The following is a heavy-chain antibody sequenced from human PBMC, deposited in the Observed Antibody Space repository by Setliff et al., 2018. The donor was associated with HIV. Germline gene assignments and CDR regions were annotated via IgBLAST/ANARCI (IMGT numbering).Heavy chain of an antibody. CDR2: IYSGGST. CDR3: ARKGNWNYPYDY. Sequence: NPSETLSLTCTVSGDSINSGNYYWSWIRQPPGKGLEWMGYIYSGGSTNYNPSLKSRVTISEDTSKNQLSLKLSSVTAADTAVYYCARKGNWNYPYDYWGQGTLVTVSS. D-gene: IGHD1-7*01. J-gene: IGHJ4*02. CDR1: GDSINSGNYY. V-gene: IGHV4-61*01.